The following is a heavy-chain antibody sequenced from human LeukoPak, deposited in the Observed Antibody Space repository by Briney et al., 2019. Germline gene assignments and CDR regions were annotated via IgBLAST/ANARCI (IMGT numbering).Heavy chain of an antibody. V-gene: IGHV4-34*01. Sequence: PSETLFLTCAVYGGSFSGYYWNWIRQPPGKGLQWVGEMNTSGRSTFIPSLRSRVTMSVDTSKNQFSLTLRSVTAADSAVYYCARGRMGQTFANGLDYWSQGTPVTVSS. CDR1: GGSFSGYY. D-gene: IGHD4/OR15-4a*01. CDR2: MNTSGRS. CDR3: ARGRMGQTFANGLDY. J-gene: IGHJ4*02.